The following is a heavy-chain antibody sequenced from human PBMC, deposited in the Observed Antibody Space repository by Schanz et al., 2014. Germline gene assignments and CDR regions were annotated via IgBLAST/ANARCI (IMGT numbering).Heavy chain of an antibody. CDR1: GFTFFGSFA. CDR2: IGGSGDST. Sequence: EVQLLESGGGLVQPGGSLRLSCVASGFTFFGSFAMSWVRQAPGKGLEWVSGIGGSGDSTHYADSVKGRFTISRDNAKNSLYLQMNSLRAEDTAVYYCAKDQGSYGSGSYSYFDYWGQGTLATVSS. CDR3: AKDQGSYGSGSYSYFDY. V-gene: IGHV3-23*01. J-gene: IGHJ4*02. D-gene: IGHD3-10*01.